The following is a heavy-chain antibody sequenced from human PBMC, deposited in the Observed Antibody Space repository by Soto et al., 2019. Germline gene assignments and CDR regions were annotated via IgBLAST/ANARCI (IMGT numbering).Heavy chain of an antibody. Sequence: GASVKVSCKASGYTFTSYGISWVRQAPGQGLEWMGWISAYNGNTNYAQKLQGRVTMTTDTSTSTAYMELRSLRSDDTAVYYCARDTLNIVVVRNYYYGMDVWGQGTTVTVSS. CDR2: ISAYNGNT. J-gene: IGHJ6*02. CDR3: ARDTLNIVVVRNYYYGMDV. D-gene: IGHD2-21*01. CDR1: GYTFTSYG. V-gene: IGHV1-18*01.